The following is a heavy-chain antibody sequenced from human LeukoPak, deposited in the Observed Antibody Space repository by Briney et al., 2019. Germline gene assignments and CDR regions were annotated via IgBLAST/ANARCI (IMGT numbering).Heavy chain of an antibody. Sequence: GGSLRLSCAASGFTFSSYEMNWVRQAPGKGLEWVSYISSSGSTIYYADSVKGRFTISRDNAKNSLYLQMNSLRAEDTAVYYCAELGITMIGGVWGKGTTVTVPS. V-gene: IGHV3-48*03. J-gene: IGHJ6*04. CDR2: ISSSGSTI. CDR3: AELGITMIGGV. CDR1: GFTFSSYE. D-gene: IGHD3-10*02.